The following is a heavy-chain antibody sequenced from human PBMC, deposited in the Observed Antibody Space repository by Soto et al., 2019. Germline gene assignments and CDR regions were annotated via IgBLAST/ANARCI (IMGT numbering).Heavy chain of an antibody. J-gene: IGHJ6*03. CDR3: SRQRYYYYYMYV. CDR2: IYSGGST. Sequence: GGSLRLSCAASGFTFSSYAMSWVRQAPGKGLEWVSVIYSGGSTYYADSVKGRFTISRGNSKNTLYLQMNSLRAEDTAVYYCSRQRYYYYYMYVCGKGTTVTVS. V-gene: IGHV3-66*04. CDR1: GFTFSSYA.